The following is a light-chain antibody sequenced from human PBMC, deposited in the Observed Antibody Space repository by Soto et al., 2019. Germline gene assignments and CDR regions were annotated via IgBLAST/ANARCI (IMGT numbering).Light chain of an antibody. CDR1: QNVSSSF. Sequence: EIVLTPFSGPLHLSSGGGAPLSYRASQNVSSSFLAWYQQKPGQAPRLLIYGASSRATGIPDRFSGSGSGTDFTLTISRLEPEDFAVYYCQQYGSSPPGTFGQGTKVDIK. CDR3: QQYGSSPPGT. CDR2: GAS. J-gene: IGKJ1*01. V-gene: IGKV3-20*01.